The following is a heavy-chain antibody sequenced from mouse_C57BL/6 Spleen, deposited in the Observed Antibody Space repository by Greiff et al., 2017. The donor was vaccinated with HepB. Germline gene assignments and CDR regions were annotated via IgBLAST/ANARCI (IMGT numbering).Heavy chain of an antibody. J-gene: IGHJ1*03. V-gene: IGHV2-2*01. Sequence: VQLQQSGPGLVQPSQSLSTTCTVSGFSLTSYGVHWVRQSPGKGLEWLGVIWSGGSTDYNAAFISRLSISKDNSKSQVFFKMNSLQADDTAIYYSARMGYYGSSWYWYFDVCGTGTTVTVSS. D-gene: IGHD1-1*01. CDR1: GFSLTSYG. CDR3: ARMGYYGSSWYWYFDV. CDR2: IWSGGST.